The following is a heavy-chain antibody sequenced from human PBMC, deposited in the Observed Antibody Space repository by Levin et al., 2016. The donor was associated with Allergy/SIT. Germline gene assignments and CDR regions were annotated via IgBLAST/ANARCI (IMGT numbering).Heavy chain of an antibody. CDR1: GFTFSDYY. Sequence: GESLKISCAASGFTFSDYYMSWIRQAPGKGLEWVSYISSSGSTIYYADSVKGRFTISRDNAKNSLYLQMNSLRAEDTAVYYCARACCGGSYYDAFDIWGQGTMVTVSS. J-gene: IGHJ3*02. CDR3: ARACCGGSYYDAFDI. V-gene: IGHV3-11*01. CDR2: ISSSGSTI. D-gene: IGHD1-26*01.